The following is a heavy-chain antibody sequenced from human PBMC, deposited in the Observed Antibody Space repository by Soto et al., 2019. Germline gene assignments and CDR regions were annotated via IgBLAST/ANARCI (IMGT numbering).Heavy chain of an antibody. D-gene: IGHD4-17*01. Sequence: GGSLRLSCAASGFTFSSYGMHWVRQAPGKGLEWVAVIWYDGSNKYYADSVKGRFTISRDNSKNTLYLQMNSLRAEDTAVYYCARDHHPTVTLSPTFAYWGQGTLVTVSS. J-gene: IGHJ4*02. CDR2: IWYDGSNK. CDR3: ARDHHPTVTLSPTFAY. V-gene: IGHV3-33*01. CDR1: GFTFSSYG.